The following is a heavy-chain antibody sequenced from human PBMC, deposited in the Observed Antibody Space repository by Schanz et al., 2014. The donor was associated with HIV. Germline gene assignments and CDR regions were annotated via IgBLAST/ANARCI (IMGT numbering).Heavy chain of an antibody. CDR1: GFTFSTYA. CDR2: INNDGSTT. CDR3: VGGSGWLPDY. V-gene: IGHV3-74*02. Sequence: EVHLLESGGGLVQPGGSLRLSCAASGFTFSTYAMNWVRQAPGEGLEWVSRINNDGSTTTYADSVKGRFTISRDNAKNTLYLQMNSLRVEDTAVYYCVGGSGWLPDYWGQGTLVTVSS. D-gene: IGHD6-19*01. J-gene: IGHJ4*02.